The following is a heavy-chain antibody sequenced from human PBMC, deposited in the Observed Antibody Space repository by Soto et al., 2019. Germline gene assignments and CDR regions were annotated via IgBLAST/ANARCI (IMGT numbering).Heavy chain of an antibody. J-gene: IGHJ3*02. Sequence: SLKISFKGSGYSLTSYWISWVRQMPGKSLEWMGRIDPSDSYTNYSPSFQGNFTISADKSISTAYLQWSSLKASDTAMYYSARHSLITMFGVVTHDFDIWGQGIMVTV. CDR3: ARHSLITMFGVVTHDFDI. D-gene: IGHD3-3*01. CDR2: IDPSDSYT. V-gene: IGHV5-10-1*01. CDR1: GYSLTSYW.